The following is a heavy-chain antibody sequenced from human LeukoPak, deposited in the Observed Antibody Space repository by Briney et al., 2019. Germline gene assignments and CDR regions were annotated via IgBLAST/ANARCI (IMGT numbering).Heavy chain of an antibody. CDR3: ARALTMIVNDAFDI. J-gene: IGHJ3*02. V-gene: IGHV3-21*01. CDR2: ISSRSSYI. D-gene: IGHD3-22*01. Sequence: GGSLRLSCAASGFTFSSYSMNWGRQAPGKGLEWVSSISSRSSYIYYADSVKGRFAISRDNAKNSLYLQMNSLRAEDTAVYYCARALTMIVNDAFDIWGQGTMVTVSS. CDR1: GFTFSSYS.